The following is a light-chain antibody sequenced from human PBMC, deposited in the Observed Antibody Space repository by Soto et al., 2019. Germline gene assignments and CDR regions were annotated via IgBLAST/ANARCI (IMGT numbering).Light chain of an antibody. CDR1: QGISNY. V-gene: IGKV1-9*01. CDR3: QQLYTLPFT. Sequence: EIQMIQSPSSMSAYVGDRITITCRASQGISNYVAWYQQKPGKAPKLLIYEASTLQSGVPSRFSGSGSGTEFTLTISGLLPEDFAAYHCQQLYTLPFTFGQGTRLEI. J-gene: IGKJ5*01. CDR2: EAS.